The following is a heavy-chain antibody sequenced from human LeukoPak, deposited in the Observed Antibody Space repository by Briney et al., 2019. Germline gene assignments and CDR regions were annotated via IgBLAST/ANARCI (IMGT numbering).Heavy chain of an antibody. CDR3: ASLDCTNGVCLDYFDY. CDR1: GYTFTGYY. D-gene: IGHD2-8*01. J-gene: IGHJ4*02. Sequence: GASVKVSCKASGYTFTGYYMHWVRQAPGQGFEWMGWINPNSGGTNYAQKFQGRVTMTRDTSISTAYMELSRLRSDDTAVYYCASLDCTNGVCLDYFDYWGQGTLVTVSS. V-gene: IGHV1-2*02. CDR2: INPNSGGT.